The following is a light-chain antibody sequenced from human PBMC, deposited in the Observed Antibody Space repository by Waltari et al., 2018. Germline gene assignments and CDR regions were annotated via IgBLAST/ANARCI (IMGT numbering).Light chain of an antibody. Sequence: DIQRTPPPSSVSASVGDRVTITCRASQDVSNWLAWYQQKPGKAPKFLIYAASSLQRGVPSRFSGSGSGTDFTLTISSLQPDDFATYYCQQANTFPYTFGQGTKVEIK. CDR1: QDVSNW. CDR3: QQANTFPYT. CDR2: AAS. J-gene: IGKJ2*01. V-gene: IGKV1-12*01.